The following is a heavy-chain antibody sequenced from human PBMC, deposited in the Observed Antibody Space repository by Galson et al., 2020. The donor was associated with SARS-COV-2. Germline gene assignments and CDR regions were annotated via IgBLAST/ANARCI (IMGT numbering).Heavy chain of an antibody. V-gene: IGHV4-31*03. CDR2: IYYSGSI. CDR1: GGSISSGGYY. J-gene: IGHJ6*02. D-gene: IGHD5-12*01. Sequence: SETLSLTCTVSGGSISSGGYYWSWIRQHPGKGLEWIGHIYYSGSIYYNPSLKSRVTISVDTSKKQLSLKLSSVTAADTAVYYCARSKVATVRDYYDYGMDVWGQGTTVTVSS. CDR3: ARSKVATVRDYYDYGMDV.